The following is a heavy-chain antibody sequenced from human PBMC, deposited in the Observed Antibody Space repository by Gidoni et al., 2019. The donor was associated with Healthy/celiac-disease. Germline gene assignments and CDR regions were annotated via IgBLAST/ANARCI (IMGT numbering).Heavy chain of an antibody. J-gene: IGHJ3*02. D-gene: IGHD1-26*01. CDR3: ATSYHSGSYWRAAFDI. V-gene: IGHV3-11*01. CDR1: GFTFSDYY. CDR2: ISSSGSTI. Sequence: QVQLVESGGGLVKPGGSLRLSCAASGFTFSDYYMSWIRQAPGKGLEWVSYISSSGSTIYYADSVKGRFTISRDNAKNSLYLQMNSLRAEDTAVYYCATSYHSGSYWRAAFDIWGQGTMVTVSS.